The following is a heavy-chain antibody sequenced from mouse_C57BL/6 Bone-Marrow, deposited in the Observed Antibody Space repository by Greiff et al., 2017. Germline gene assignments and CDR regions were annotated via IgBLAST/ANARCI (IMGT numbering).Heavy chain of an antibody. J-gene: IGHJ2*01. CDR3: AKPNYGNSSVY. CDR2: INPSNGGT. Sequence: QVQLQQPGTELVKPGASVKLSCKASGYTFTSYWMHWVKQRPGQGLEWIGNINPSNGGTNYNQKFKSKATLTVDKSSSTAYMKINSLTSEDSAVYYCAKPNYGNSSVYWGQGTTLTVSS. CDR1: GYTFTSYW. V-gene: IGHV1-53*01. D-gene: IGHD1-1*01.